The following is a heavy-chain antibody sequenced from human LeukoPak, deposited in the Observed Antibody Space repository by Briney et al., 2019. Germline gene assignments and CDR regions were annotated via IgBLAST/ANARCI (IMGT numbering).Heavy chain of an antibody. V-gene: IGHV4-59*01. J-gene: IGHJ4*02. CDR1: GGSISSYY. CDR3: ARDYDF. CDR2: IYHSGTS. Sequence: SETLSLTCTVSGGSISSYYWSWIRQPPGKGLEWIGYIYHSGTSNYNPSLKSRVTISVDTSKNQFSLKLSSVTAADTAVYYCARDYDFWGQGTLVTVSS. D-gene: IGHD3-3*01.